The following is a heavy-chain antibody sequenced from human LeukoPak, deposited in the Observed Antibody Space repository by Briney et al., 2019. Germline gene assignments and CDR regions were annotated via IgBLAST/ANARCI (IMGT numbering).Heavy chain of an antibody. CDR2: ISPGGGST. J-gene: IGHJ6*02. D-gene: IGHD3-10*01. V-gene: IGHV3-23*01. CDR1: GFTFSSYA. Sequence: PGGSLRLSCAASGFTFSSYAMNWVRQAPGKGLEWVSGISPGGGSTYYADSVKGRFTISRDNSKSILYVQMNSLRAEDTALYYCAKPLWGSGSHDGMDVWGQGTTVTVSS. CDR3: AKPLWGSGSHDGMDV.